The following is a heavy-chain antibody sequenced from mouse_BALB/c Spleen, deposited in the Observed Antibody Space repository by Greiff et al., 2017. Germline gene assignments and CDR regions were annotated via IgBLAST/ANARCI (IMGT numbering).Heavy chain of an antibody. J-gene: IGHJ4*01. CDR1: GYSITSGY. CDR2: ISYSGST. V-gene: IGHV3-8*02. D-gene: IGHD2-14*01. Sequence: EVKLVESGPSLVKPSQTLSLTCSVSGYSITSGYWNWVRKFPGHKLEYMGYISYSGSTYYNPSLKSRISITRDTSKNQYYLQLNSVTTEDTATYYCAGNYYRYDENAMDYWGQGTSVTVSS. CDR3: AGNYYRYDENAMDY.